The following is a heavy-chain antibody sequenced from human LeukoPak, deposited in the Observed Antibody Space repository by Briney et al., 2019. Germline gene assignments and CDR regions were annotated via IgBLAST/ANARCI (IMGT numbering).Heavy chain of an antibody. CDR1: GGSISSYY. J-gene: IGHJ4*02. V-gene: IGHV4-59*01. D-gene: IGHD3-10*01. CDR3: ARDLYGSGNGY. Sequence: SETLSLTRTVSGGSISSYYWSWIRQPPGKGLEWIGYIYYSGSTNYNPSLKSRVTISVDTSKNQFSLKLSSVTAADTAVYYCARDLYGSGNGYWGQGTLVTVSS. CDR2: IYYSGST.